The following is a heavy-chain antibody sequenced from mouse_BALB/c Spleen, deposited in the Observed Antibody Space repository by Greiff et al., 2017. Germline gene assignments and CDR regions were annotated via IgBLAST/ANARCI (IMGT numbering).Heavy chain of an antibody. CDR3: ARAYGYDGTWFAY. CDR1: GYSITSGYY. Sequence: EVQLVESGPGLVKPSQSLSLTCSVTGYSITSGYYWNWIRQFPGNKLEWMGYISYDGSNNYNPSLKNRISITRDTSKNQFFLKLNSVTTEDTATYYCARAYGYDGTWFAYWGQGTLVTVSA. J-gene: IGHJ3*01. D-gene: IGHD2-2*01. V-gene: IGHV3-6*02. CDR2: ISYDGSN.